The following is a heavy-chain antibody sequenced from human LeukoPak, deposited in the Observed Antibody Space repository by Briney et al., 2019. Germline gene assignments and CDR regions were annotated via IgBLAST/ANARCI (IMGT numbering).Heavy chain of an antibody. J-gene: IGHJ4*02. D-gene: IGHD3-22*01. CDR3: VKEGEVVITHRFDS. CDR2: ISGSGDST. Sequence: PGGSLRLSCAASGFTFSSYAMSWVRQAPGKGLEWVPTISGSGDSTYYADSVKGRFTISRDYSNNTVYLQMNSLRAEDTAVYYCVKEGEVVITHRFDSWGQGTLVTVSS. V-gene: IGHV3-23*01. CDR1: GFTFSSYA.